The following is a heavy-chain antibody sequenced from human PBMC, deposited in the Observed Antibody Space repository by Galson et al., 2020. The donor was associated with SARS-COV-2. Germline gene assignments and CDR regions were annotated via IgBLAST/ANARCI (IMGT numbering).Heavy chain of an antibody. J-gene: IGHJ6*03. CDR2: ISYDGSNK. CDR1: VFTFSSYD. Sequence: GGSLRLSCAASVFTFSSYDMHWVRQAPGKGLEWVALISYDGSNKYYADSVKGRFTISRDNSKNTLYLQMNSLRAEDTAVYYCARSSRQYYYYYMDVWGKGTTVTISS. V-gene: IGHV3-30*03. CDR3: ARSSRQYYYYYMDV.